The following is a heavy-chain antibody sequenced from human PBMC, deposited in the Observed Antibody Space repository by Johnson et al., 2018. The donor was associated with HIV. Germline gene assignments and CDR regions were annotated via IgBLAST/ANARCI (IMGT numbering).Heavy chain of an antibody. CDR3: ASWSWGLRWSGFDI. V-gene: IGHV3-11*04. J-gene: IGHJ3*02. CDR2: ISSDGTTI. Sequence: QVQLVESGGGLVKPGGSLRLSCAASGFTFSDYYMSWIRQAPGKGLEWVSYISSDGTTIYDADSVKGRFTISRDNSKNTLYLQMNSLRAEDTAVYYCASWSWGLRWSGFDIWGQGTVVTVSS. CDR1: GFTFSDYY. D-gene: IGHD4-23*01.